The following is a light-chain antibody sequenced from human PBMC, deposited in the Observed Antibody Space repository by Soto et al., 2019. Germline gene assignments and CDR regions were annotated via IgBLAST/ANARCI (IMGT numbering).Light chain of an antibody. CDR1: QSVSRSY. CDR2: IAS. V-gene: IGKV3-20*01. J-gene: IGKJ2*01. CDR3: QQYGSSPYT. Sequence: EVVLTQSPGTLSLSPGEGATLSCWASQSVSRSYLAWYQQKPGQAPRLLIYIASSRATGIPDRFSGSGSGTDFTLTISRLEPEDFAMDYCQQYGSSPYTFGQGTKLEIK.